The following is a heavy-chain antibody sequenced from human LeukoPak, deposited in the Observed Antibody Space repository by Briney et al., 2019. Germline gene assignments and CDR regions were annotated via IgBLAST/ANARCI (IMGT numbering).Heavy chain of an antibody. D-gene: IGHD4-17*01. CDR2: ISSSSSYT. V-gene: IGHV3-11*06. CDR3: ARGGDYGDYDLDY. CDR1: GFTFSDYY. Sequence: GGSLRLSCAASGFTFSDYYMSWIRQAPGKGLEWVSYISSSSSYTNYADSVKGRFTISRDNAKNSLYLQMNSLRAEDTAVYYCARGGDYGDYDLDYWGQGILVTVSS. J-gene: IGHJ4*02.